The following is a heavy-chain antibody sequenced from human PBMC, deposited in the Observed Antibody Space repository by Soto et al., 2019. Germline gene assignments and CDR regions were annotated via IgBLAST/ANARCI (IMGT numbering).Heavy chain of an antibody. J-gene: IGHJ6*02. CDR1: GYTFTSYG. CDR3: ARGGYYDSSGSRNYYYYGMNV. Sequence: QVQLVQSGAEVKKPGASVKVSCKASGYTFTSYGISWVRQAPGQGLEWLGWISAYDGNTNYAQSLHGRVFMTTDTSTRPAYMELRSLRSDDTAVYYCARGGYYDSSGSRNYYYYGMNVWGQGTTVTVSS. CDR2: ISAYDGNT. V-gene: IGHV1-18*01. D-gene: IGHD3-22*01.